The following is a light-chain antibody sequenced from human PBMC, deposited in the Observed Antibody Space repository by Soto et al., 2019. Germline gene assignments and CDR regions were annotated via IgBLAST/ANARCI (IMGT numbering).Light chain of an antibody. Sequence: QSALTQPPSASGSPGQSVTISCTGTSSAVGGYNYVSWYQQYPGRAPKLMIYEVTKRPSGVPDRFSGSKSGNTASLTVSGLQAEDEADDYCSSYAASNNFYFVFGGGTKLTVL. CDR1: SSAVGGYNY. CDR2: EVT. CDR3: SSYAASNNFYFV. V-gene: IGLV2-8*01. J-gene: IGLJ3*02.